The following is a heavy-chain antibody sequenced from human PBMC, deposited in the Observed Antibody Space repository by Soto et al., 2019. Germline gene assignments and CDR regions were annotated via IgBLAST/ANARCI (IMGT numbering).Heavy chain of an antibody. V-gene: IGHV3-74*01. CDR3: ARGRPYGMDV. CDR1: GFTFGSYW. J-gene: IGHJ6*02. Sequence: LRLSRAASGFTFGSYWMNWVRQAPGKGLVWVSRIDSDGSSTTYADSVKGRFTTSRDNAKNTLYLQMSSLRVEDTAVYYCARGRPYGMDVWGQGTTVTVSS. CDR2: IDSDGSST.